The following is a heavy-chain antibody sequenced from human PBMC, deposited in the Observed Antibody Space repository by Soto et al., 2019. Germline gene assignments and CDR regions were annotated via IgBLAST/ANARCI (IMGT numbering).Heavy chain of an antibody. V-gene: IGHV1-3*01. CDR3: ARSAPPIDY. J-gene: IGHJ4*02. CDR1: GYIFTSYV. CDR2: INAGNGNT. Sequence: QVQLVQSGAEVKKPGASVKVSCKASGYIFTSYVMEWVRQAPGQGLEWMRWINAGNGNTKYSQKFQGRVTITRDTSANTAYMELSSLRSEDTAVYYCARSAPPIDYWGQGTLVTVSS.